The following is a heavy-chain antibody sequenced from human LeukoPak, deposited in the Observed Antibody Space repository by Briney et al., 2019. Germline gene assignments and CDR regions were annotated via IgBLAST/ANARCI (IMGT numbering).Heavy chain of an antibody. D-gene: IGHD1-1*01. J-gene: IGHJ4*02. CDR3: AREGRGRRGQELFDY. Sequence: ASVKVSCKASGYTFTGHYMHWVRQAPGQGLEWMGIINPSGGSTSYAQKFQGRVTMTRDMSTSTVYMQLSSLRSEDTAVYYCAREGRGRRGQELFDYWRQGTLVTVSS. CDR2: INPSGGST. CDR1: GYTFTGHY. V-gene: IGHV1-46*01.